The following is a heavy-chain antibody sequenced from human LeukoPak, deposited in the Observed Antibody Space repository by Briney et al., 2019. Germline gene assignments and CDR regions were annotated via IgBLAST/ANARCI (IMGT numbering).Heavy chain of an antibody. D-gene: IGHD6-13*01. V-gene: IGHV4-39*07. CDR3: ARAGWQLAYYYYMDV. Sequence: SETLSLTCTVSGGSISSSSYYWGWIRQPPGKGLEWIGSIYYSGSTYYNPSLKSRVTISVDTSKNQFSLKLRSVTAADTAVYFCARAGWQLAYYYYMDVWGKGTTVTVSS. J-gene: IGHJ6*03. CDR1: GGSISSSSYY. CDR2: IYYSGST.